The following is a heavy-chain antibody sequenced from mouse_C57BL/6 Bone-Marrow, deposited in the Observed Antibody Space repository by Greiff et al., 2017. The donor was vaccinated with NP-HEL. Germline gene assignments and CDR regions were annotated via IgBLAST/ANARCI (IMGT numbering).Heavy chain of an antibody. CDR2: INPNYGTT. CDR1: GYSFTDYN. Sequence: EVQLQQSGPELVKPGASVKISCKASGYSFTDYNMNWVKQSHGQSLEWIGVINPNYGTTSYNQKFKGKATLTVDQSSSTAYMQLKILTSEDFAVNYCASVVVLLWSPYYFDYWGQGTTLTVSS. D-gene: IGHD2-10*01. J-gene: IGHJ2*01. V-gene: IGHV1-39*01. CDR3: ASVVVLLWSPYYFDY.